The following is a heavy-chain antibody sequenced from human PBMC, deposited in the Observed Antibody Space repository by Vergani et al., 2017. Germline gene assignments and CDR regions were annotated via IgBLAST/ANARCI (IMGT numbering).Heavy chain of an antibody. V-gene: IGHV4-59*01. CDR1: GGSFSAYY. CDR3: GGSSWPGYYFEY. CDR2: VYYNGNT. J-gene: IGHJ4*02. Sequence: QMQLQESGPGLVKPSETLSLTCTVSGGSFSAYYWSWIRQPPGKGLEWIGYVYYNGNTNYNPSLKIRVTISVDTSKNQFSLNLNSVTAADTALYYCGGSSWPGYYFEYWGQGMLVTVSS. D-gene: IGHD6-13*01.